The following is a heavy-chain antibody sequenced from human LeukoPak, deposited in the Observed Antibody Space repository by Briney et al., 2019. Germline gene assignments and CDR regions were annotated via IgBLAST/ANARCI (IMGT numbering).Heavy chain of an antibody. CDR2: IWYDGSNK. D-gene: IGHD1-26*01. Sequence: GGSLRLSCAASGFTFSSYGMHWVRQAPGKGLEWVAVIWYDGSNKYYADPVKGRFTISRDNSKNTLYLQMNRLRAEDTAVYYCSKDSGSYLIYGYFDYWGQGTLVTVSS. CDR3: SKDSGSYLIYGYFDY. J-gene: IGHJ4*02. V-gene: IGHV3-33*06. CDR1: GFTFSSYG.